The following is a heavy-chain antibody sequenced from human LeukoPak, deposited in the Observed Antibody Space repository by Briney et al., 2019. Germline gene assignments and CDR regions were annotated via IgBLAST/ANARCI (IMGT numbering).Heavy chain of an antibody. V-gene: IGHV3-9*01. CDR2: ISWNSGSI. J-gene: IGHJ4*02. CDR3: AKEGGYSGRGYFDY. Sequence: GGSLRLSCVASGFSFSNYAMSWVRQAPGKGLEWVSGISWNSGSIGYADSVKGRFTISRDNAKNSLYLQMNSLRAEDTALYYCAKEGGYSGRGYFDYWGQGTLVTVSS. CDR1: GFSFSNYA. D-gene: IGHD5-12*01.